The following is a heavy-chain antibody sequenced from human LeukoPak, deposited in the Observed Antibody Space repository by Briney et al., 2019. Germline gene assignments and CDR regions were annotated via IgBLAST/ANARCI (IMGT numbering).Heavy chain of an antibody. CDR3: AREPRDSNAPHLYYYMDV. Sequence: SETLSLTCAVSGYSIRSGDYWGWIRQSPGKGLEWIGSIYHSGSTHYNPSLKSRVTISVDTSKNQFSLKLSSVTAADTAVYYCAREPRDSNAPHLYYYMDVWGKGTTVTVSS. D-gene: IGHD2-15*01. CDR1: GYSIRSGDY. CDR2: IYHSGST. J-gene: IGHJ6*03. V-gene: IGHV4-38-2*02.